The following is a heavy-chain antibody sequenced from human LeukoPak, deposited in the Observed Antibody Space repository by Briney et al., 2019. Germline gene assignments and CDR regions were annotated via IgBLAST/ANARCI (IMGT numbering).Heavy chain of an antibody. V-gene: IGHV3-30*02. D-gene: IGHD6-19*01. Sequence: GGSLRLSCAASGFIFSTSGMHWVRQAPGKGLEWVTFVRFDGTTKSYADSVRGRFTISRDSSKNTLYLQMDSLTTEDTAVYHCVKDRSGSYYLDYWGQGTLVTVSS. CDR2: VRFDGTTK. CDR3: VKDRSGSYYLDY. J-gene: IGHJ4*02. CDR1: GFIFSTSG.